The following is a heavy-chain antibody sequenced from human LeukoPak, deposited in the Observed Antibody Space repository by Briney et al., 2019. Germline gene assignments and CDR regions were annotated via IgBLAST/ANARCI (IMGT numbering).Heavy chain of an antibody. J-gene: IGHJ4*02. CDR1: GGSFSGYY. CDR3: ARGPRRPSAAPEY. CDR2: INHSGST. D-gene: IGHD2-2*01. Sequence: SETLSLTCAVYGGSFSGYYWSWIRQPPGKGLEWIGEINHSGSTNYNPSLKSRVTISVDTSKNQFSLKLSSVTAADTAVYRCARGPRRPSAAPEYWGQGTLVTVSS. V-gene: IGHV4-34*01.